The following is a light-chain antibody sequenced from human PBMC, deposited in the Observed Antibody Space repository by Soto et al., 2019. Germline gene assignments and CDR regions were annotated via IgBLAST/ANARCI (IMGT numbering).Light chain of an antibody. J-gene: IGKJ1*01. V-gene: IGKV3-15*01. CDR1: QSVGSC. CDR2: GAS. Sequence: EIVMTQSPATLSVSPGERATLSCRTSQSVGSCLAWYQHKPGQAPRLLIYGASTRLTGIPARFSGTGSGTEFTLTISSLQSGDFAFYYCQQHNNWPRTFGQGTKVEIK. CDR3: QQHNNWPRT.